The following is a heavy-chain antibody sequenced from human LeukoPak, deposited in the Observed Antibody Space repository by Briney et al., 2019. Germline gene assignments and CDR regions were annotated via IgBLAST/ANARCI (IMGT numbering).Heavy chain of an antibody. CDR2: INHSGST. CDR1: GGSFSGYY. CDR3: ARGSSRYYYDSSGHSY. Sequence: LETLSLTCAVYGGSFSGYYWSWIRQPPGKGLEWIGEINHSGSTNYNPSLKSRVTISVDTSKNQFSLKLSSVTAADTAVYYCARGSSRYYYDSSGHSYWGQGTLVTVSS. V-gene: IGHV4-34*01. J-gene: IGHJ4*02. D-gene: IGHD3-22*01.